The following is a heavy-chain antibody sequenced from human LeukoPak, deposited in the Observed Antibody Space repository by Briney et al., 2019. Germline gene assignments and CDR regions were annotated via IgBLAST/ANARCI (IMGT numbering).Heavy chain of an antibody. D-gene: IGHD2-21*02. CDR1: GGSISSSSYY. Sequence: PSETLSLTCTVSGGSISSSSYYWGWIRQPPGKGLEWIGSIYYSGSTYYNPSLKSRVTISVDTSKNQISLKLSSVTAADTAVYYCATSYCGGDCYSNWFDPWGQGTLVTVSS. V-gene: IGHV4-39*07. CDR2: IYYSGST. CDR3: ATSYCGGDCYSNWFDP. J-gene: IGHJ5*02.